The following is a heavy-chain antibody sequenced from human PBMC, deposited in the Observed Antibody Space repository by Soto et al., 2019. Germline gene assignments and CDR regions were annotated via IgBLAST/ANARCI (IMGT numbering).Heavy chain of an antibody. Sequence: QVQLVESGGGVVQPGRSLRLSCAASGFTFSSYDMHWVRQAPGKGLEWVAVISYDGSNKYYADSVKGRFTISRDNSKNTLYLQMNSLRAEDTAVYYWAKAGYSSSPNTFDYWGQGTLVTVSS. CDR2: ISYDGSNK. D-gene: IGHD6-6*01. V-gene: IGHV3-30*18. CDR1: GFTFSSYD. J-gene: IGHJ4*02. CDR3: AKAGYSSSPNTFDY.